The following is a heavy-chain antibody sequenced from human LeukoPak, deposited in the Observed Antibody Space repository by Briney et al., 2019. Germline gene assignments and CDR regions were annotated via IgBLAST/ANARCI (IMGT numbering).Heavy chain of an antibody. CDR3: ARASDIAVAGTNGAFDI. D-gene: IGHD6-19*01. J-gene: IGHJ3*02. Sequence: GASVKVSCKASGGTFSSYAISWVRQAPGQGLEWMGRIIPILGIANYAQKFQGRVTITADKSTSTAYMELSSLRAEDTAVYYCARASDIAVAGTNGAFDIWGQGTMVTVSS. V-gene: IGHV1-69*04. CDR2: IIPILGIA. CDR1: GGTFSSYA.